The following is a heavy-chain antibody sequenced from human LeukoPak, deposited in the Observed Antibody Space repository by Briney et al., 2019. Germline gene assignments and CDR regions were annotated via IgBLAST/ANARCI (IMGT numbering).Heavy chain of an antibody. CDR1: GGTFSSYA. Sequence: ASVKVSCKASGGTFSSYAISWVRQAPGQGLEWMGWISAYNGNTNYAQKLQGRVTMTTDTSTSTAYMELRSLRSDDTAVYYCARGQEVRGDIYYYYMDVWGKGTTVTVSS. CDR3: ARGQEVRGDIYYYYMDV. CDR2: ISAYNGNT. V-gene: IGHV1-18*01. J-gene: IGHJ6*03. D-gene: IGHD3-10*01.